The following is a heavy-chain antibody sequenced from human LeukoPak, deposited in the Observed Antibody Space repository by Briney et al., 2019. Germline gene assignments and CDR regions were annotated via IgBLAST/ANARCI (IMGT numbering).Heavy chain of an antibody. D-gene: IGHD2/OR15-2a*01. V-gene: IGHV3-48*03. CDR2: ISSSGSII. CDR3: AKHDCHSNSDAFDV. Sequence: GGSLRLSCAASGFTFSSCKLSWVRRAPAKGLEWVSFISSSGSIIFYADSVKGRLTISRDNANNSLYLQMNSLIAEDTAVYYCAKHDCHSNSDAFDVWGQGAMVTVSS. J-gene: IGHJ3*01. CDR1: GFTFSSCK.